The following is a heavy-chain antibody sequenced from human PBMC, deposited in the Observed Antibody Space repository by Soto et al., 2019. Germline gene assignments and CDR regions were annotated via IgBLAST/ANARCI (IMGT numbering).Heavy chain of an antibody. CDR2: ISSSSSYI. CDR1: GFTFSSYN. CDR3: ARSVAGAPAFDI. D-gene: IGHD6-19*01. Sequence: GGSLRLSCAASGFTFSSYNMNWVRQAPGKGLEWVSSISSSSSYIYYADSVKGRFTISRDNAKNSLYLQMNSLRAEDTAVYYCARSVAGAPAFDIWGQGTMVTVSS. V-gene: IGHV3-21*01. J-gene: IGHJ3*02.